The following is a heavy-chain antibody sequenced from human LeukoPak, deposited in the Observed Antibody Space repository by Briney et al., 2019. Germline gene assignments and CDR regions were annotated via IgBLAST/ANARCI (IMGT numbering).Heavy chain of an antibody. CDR2: ISGSGGST. CDR1: GFTFSNYA. Sequence: GGSLRLSCAASGFTFSNYAMTWVRQAPGKGLEWVSAISGSGGSTYYADSVRGQFTISRDNSKNTLYLQLNSLRAEDTAVYYCAKVIATYPYGGPDYWGQGALVTISS. CDR3: AKVIATYPYGGPDY. V-gene: IGHV3-23*01. J-gene: IGHJ4*02. D-gene: IGHD4-23*01.